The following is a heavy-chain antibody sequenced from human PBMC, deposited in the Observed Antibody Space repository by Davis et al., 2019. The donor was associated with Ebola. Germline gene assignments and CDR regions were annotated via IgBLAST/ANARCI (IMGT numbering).Heavy chain of an antibody. CDR1: GFTFSSYS. V-gene: IGHV3-21*01. CDR3: ARDSGYDYGGYYYYGMDV. CDR2: ISSSSSYI. D-gene: IGHD5-12*01. Sequence: GGSLRLSCAASGFTFSSYSMNWVRQAPGKGLEWVSSISSSSSYIYYADSVKGRFTISRDNAKNSLYLQMNSLRAEDTAVYYCARDSGYDYGGYYYYGMDVWGQGTTVTVSS. J-gene: IGHJ6*02.